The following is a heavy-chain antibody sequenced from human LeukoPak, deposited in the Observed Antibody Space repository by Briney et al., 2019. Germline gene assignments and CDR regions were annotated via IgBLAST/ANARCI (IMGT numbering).Heavy chain of an antibody. V-gene: IGHV3-21*06. CDR1: GFVFSGYS. J-gene: IGHJ6*02. CDR3: ARDRAVKARIGGMDV. Sequence: GGSLRLSCAASGFVFSGYSINWVRQAPGKGLEWVSYISESSSHTYYIDSVKGRFTISRDNAKNSLYLQMSSLRAVDTGIYYCARDRAVKARIGGMDVWGQGTTVIVSS. CDR2: ISESSSHT. D-gene: IGHD5-24*01.